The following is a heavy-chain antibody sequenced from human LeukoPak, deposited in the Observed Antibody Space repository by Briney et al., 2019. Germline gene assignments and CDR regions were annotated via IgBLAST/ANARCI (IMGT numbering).Heavy chain of an antibody. Sequence: SETLSLTCAVYGGSFSGYYWSWIRQPPGKGLEWIGEINHSGSTNYNSSLKSRVTISVDTSKNQFSLKLSSVTAADTAVYYCARDPTVIPLDYWGQGTLVTVSS. V-gene: IGHV4-34*01. D-gene: IGHD4-11*01. CDR3: ARDPTVIPLDY. CDR2: INHSGST. J-gene: IGHJ4*02. CDR1: GGSFSGYY.